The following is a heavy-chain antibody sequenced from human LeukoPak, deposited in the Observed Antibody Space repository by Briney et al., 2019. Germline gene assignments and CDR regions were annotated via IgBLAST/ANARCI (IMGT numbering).Heavy chain of an antibody. J-gene: IGHJ6*03. D-gene: IGHD6-13*01. CDR1: GASISMFY. CDR2: VFTSGNN. Sequence: PSETLSLTCTVSGASISMFYWSWIRQPAGKGLEWIGRVFTSGNNNYNPSLKSRVIMSGDRSKNQFSLKLNSVTAADTAVFYCAKAPFEQLVVPTYYDYYMGVWEKGTTVTVSS. CDR3: AKAPFEQLVVPTYYDYYMGV. V-gene: IGHV4-4*07.